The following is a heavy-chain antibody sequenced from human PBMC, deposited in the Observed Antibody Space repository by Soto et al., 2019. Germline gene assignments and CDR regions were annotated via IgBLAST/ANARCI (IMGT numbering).Heavy chain of an antibody. J-gene: IGHJ6*02. CDR1: GFTFSRSA. V-gene: IGHV3-30*18. D-gene: IGHD1-1*01. CDR3: AKENGGGYYYYGMDV. Sequence: GGSLRLSCAASGFTFSRSAMHWVRQAPGKGLEWVAVISDDGSNKYYADSVKGRVTISRDNSKNTLYLQMNSLRAEDTAVYYCAKENGGGYYYYGMDVWGQGTTVTVSS. CDR2: ISDDGSNK.